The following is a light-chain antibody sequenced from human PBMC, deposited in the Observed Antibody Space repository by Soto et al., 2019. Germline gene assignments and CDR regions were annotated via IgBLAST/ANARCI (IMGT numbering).Light chain of an antibody. J-gene: IGLJ1*01. CDR2: EVT. CDR1: SSDLGIYNY. V-gene: IGLV2-14*01. CDR3: SSYTTSSTRV. Sequence: QSPLAQPASVSWSPGQSIAISCSGSSSDLGIYNYVSWYQQHPGKVPKLIIFEVTNRPSGVSNRFSGSKSGNTASLTISGLQAEDEADYYCSSYTTSSTRVFGTGTKVTVL.